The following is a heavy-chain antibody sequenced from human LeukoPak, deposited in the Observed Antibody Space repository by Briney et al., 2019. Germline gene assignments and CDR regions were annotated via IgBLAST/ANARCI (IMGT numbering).Heavy chain of an antibody. V-gene: IGHV4-4*02. CDR3: ARDGGGSYYDFDY. D-gene: IGHD1-26*01. Sequence: SETLSLTCTVSGGSISSSNWWSWVRQPPGKGLEWIGYIYYSGSTNYNPSLKSRVTISVDTSKNQFSLKLSSVTAADTAVYYCARDGGGSYYDFDYWGQGTLVTVSS. CDR1: GGSISSSNW. CDR2: IYYSGST. J-gene: IGHJ4*02.